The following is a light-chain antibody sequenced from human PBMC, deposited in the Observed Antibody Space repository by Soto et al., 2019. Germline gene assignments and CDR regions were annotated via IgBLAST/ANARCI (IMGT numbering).Light chain of an antibody. CDR1: SSDIAYYNY. Sequence: QSVLTQPASVSGSPGQSITISCTATSSDIAYYNYVSWYQHHPGKAPKLIIYEVYNRPSGVSNRFSGSKSGDTASLSISGLQAEDEADYYCISYSASSTPYVCGTGTKVTVL. CDR2: EVY. J-gene: IGLJ1*01. V-gene: IGLV2-14*01. CDR3: ISYSASSTPYV.